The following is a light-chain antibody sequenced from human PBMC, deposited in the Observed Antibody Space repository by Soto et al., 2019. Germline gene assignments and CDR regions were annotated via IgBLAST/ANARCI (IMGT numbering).Light chain of an antibody. V-gene: IGKV3-20*01. CDR2: GAS. CDR1: QSVSRNY. J-gene: IGKJ4*01. Sequence: EIVLTQSPGTLSLSPGERATLSCRASQSVSRNYLAWYQQKPGQAPRLLIYGASSRAAGTPDRFTGSGSGTDFTLSIDRLEPEDFAVYYCQQYKNRPPLTFGGGTKVDIK. CDR3: QQYKNRPPLT.